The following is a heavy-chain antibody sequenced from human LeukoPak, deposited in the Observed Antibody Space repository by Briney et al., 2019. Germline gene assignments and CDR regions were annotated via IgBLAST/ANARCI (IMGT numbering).Heavy chain of an antibody. Sequence: GGSLRLSCAASGFTFSSHAMRWVRQAPGEGLEWVSAISGSGGSTYYADSVKGRFTISRDNSKNTLYLQMNSLRAEDTAVYYCAKGRYCSGGSCYAPTSDVFDYWGQGTLVTVSS. V-gene: IGHV3-23*01. J-gene: IGHJ4*02. D-gene: IGHD2-15*01. CDR1: GFTFSSHA. CDR3: AKGRYCSGGSCYAPTSDVFDY. CDR2: ISGSGGST.